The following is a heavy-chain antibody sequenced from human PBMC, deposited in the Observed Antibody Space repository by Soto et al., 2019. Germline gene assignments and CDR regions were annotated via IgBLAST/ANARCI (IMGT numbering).Heavy chain of an antibody. CDR2: IIPIFGTA. D-gene: IGHD1-26*01. CDR3: ARDLSGSYSASAVFYYYYGMDV. V-gene: IGHV1-69*01. J-gene: IGHJ6*02. CDR1: GGTFSSYA. Sequence: QVQLVQSGAEVKKPGSSVKVSCKASGGTFSSYAISWVRQAPGQGLEWMGGIIPIFGTANYAQKFQGRVTITADESTSTAYMELSSLRSEDTAVYYCARDLSGSYSASAVFYYYYGMDVWGQGTTVTVSS.